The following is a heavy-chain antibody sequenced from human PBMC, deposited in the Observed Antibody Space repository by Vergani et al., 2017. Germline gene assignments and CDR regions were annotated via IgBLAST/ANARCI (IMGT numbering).Heavy chain of an antibody. CDR2: IYYSGST. CDR1: GGSISSYY. D-gene: IGHD3-10*01. CDR3: AGSGYYYYMDV. Sequence: QVQLQESGPGLVKPSETLSLTCTVSGGSISSYYWSWIRQPPGKGLEWIGYIYYSGSTNYNPSLTSRVTISVDTSKNQFSLKLSSVTAAATAVYYCAGSGYYYYMDVWGKGTTVTVSS. V-gene: IGHV4-59*01. J-gene: IGHJ6*03.